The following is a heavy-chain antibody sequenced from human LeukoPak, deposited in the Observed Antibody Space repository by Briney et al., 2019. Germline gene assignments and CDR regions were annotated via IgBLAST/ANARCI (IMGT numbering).Heavy chain of an antibody. CDR3: ARQHSNSSVFGAMAWFDP. CDR2: IYYSGST. V-gene: IGHV4-30-4*01. Sequence: PSETLSLTCTVSGGSISSGDYYWSWIRQPPGKGLEWIGCIYYSGSTYYNPSLKSRVTISVDTSKNQFSLKLSSVTAADTAVYYCARQHSNSSVFGAMAWFDPWGQGTLVTVSS. J-gene: IGHJ5*02. D-gene: IGHD6-6*01. CDR1: GGSISSGDYY.